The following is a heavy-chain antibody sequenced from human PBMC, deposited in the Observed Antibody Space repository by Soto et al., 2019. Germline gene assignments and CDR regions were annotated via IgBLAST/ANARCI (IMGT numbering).Heavy chain of an antibody. Sequence: GGSLRLSCAASGFTFSSYAMSWVRQAPGKGLERVSYISSSSSTIFYTDSVKGRFTVSRDNAKNSLYLQMNSLRAEDTAVYYWARDYYGDYSFDYWGQGTLVTVSS. V-gene: IGHV3-48*01. J-gene: IGHJ4*02. CDR2: ISSSSSTI. D-gene: IGHD4-17*01. CDR3: ARDYYGDYSFDY. CDR1: GFTFSSYA.